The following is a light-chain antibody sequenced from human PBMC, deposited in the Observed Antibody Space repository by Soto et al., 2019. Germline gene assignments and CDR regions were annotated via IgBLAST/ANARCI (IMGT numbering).Light chain of an antibody. Sequence: EIVLTQSPATLSLSPGETATLSCRASQSVSTYLAWYQQKPGQAPRLLIYDASNRATGILARFSGSGSGTDCTLTISSLEPEDFAVYYCQQRSSLFTFGPGTKVNI. CDR1: QSVSTY. V-gene: IGKV3-11*01. CDR2: DAS. CDR3: QQRSSLFT. J-gene: IGKJ3*01.